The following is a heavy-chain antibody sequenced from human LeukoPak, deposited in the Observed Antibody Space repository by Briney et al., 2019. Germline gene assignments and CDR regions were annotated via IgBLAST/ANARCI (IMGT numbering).Heavy chain of an antibody. CDR3: GRVKKAVAGGDY. Sequence: AGSLRLSCAASGVSISSYYRSWVRQAPGKGLEWVSHITNSVGITNYAYSVKRRSTTSRDNAKNSLYLQMNSLRAEDTAVYYCGRVKKAVAGGDYWGQGTLVTVSS. D-gene: IGHD6-19*01. V-gene: IGHV3-11*06. CDR1: GVSISSYY. J-gene: IGHJ4*02. CDR2: ITNSVGIT.